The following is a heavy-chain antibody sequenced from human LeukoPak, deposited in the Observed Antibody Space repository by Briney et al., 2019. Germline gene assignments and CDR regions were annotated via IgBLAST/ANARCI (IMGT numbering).Heavy chain of an antibody. CDR1: GYTLTELS. Sequence: GASVKVSCKVSGYTLTELSMHWVRQAPGKGLEWMGGFDPEDGETIYAQKFQGRVTMTEDTSTDTAYMELSSLRSEDTAVYYCATDLAVGATQGNWGQGTLVTVSS. D-gene: IGHD1-26*01. J-gene: IGHJ4*02. V-gene: IGHV1-24*01. CDR2: FDPEDGET. CDR3: ATDLAVGATQGN.